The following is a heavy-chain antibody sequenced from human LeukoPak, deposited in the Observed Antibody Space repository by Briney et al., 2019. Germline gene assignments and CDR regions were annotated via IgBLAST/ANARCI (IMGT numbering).Heavy chain of an antibody. CDR1: GGSFSGYY. J-gene: IGHJ5*02. Sequence: TSETLSLTCAVYGGSFSGYYWSWIRQPPGKGLEWIGEINHSGSTNYNPSLKSRVTISVDTSKNQFSLKLSSVTAADTAVYYCARVRAAAGTFGLFDPWGQGTLVTVSS. CDR3: ARVRAAAGTFGLFDP. D-gene: IGHD6-13*01. V-gene: IGHV4-34*01. CDR2: INHSGST.